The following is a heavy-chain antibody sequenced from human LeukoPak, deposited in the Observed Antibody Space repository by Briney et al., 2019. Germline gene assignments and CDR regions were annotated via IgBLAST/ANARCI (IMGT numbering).Heavy chain of an antibody. V-gene: IGHV1-18*01. CDR2: ISGYNGNK. CDR3: ARDVGDIVTIPAAITVP. D-gene: IGHD2-2*01. CDR1: GYSFRSYG. Sequence: AXVKVSCKGSGYSFRSYGINWVRQAPGQGLEWMGWISGYNGNKNYAKMVQGRVTMTTDTSTSTAYMELRSLRSDDTAMYYCARDVGDIVTIPAAITVPWGQGTLVTVSS. J-gene: IGHJ5*02.